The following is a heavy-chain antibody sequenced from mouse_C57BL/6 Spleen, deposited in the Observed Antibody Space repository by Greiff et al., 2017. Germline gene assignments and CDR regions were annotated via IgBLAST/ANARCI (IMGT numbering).Heavy chain of an antibody. D-gene: IGHD1-1*01. V-gene: IGHV5-4*01. CDR3: ARDRGYYYGSSPDMDY. J-gene: IGHJ4*01. Sequence: DVHLVESGGGLVKPGGSLKLSCAASGFTFSSYAMSWVRQTPEKRLEWVATISDGGSYTYYPANVKGRFTFSRDNAKNNLYVQLSHLKSADTAMXYCARDRGYYYGSSPDMDYWGQGTSVTVSS. CDR2: ISDGGSYT. CDR1: GFTFSSYA.